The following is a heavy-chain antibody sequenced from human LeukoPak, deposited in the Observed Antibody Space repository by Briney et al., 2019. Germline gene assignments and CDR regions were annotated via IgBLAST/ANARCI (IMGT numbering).Heavy chain of an antibody. V-gene: IGHV1-2*02. Sequence: GASVKVSCKASGYTFTGYYMHWVRQAPGQGLEWMGWINPNSGGTNYAQKFQGRVTMTRDTSISTAYMELSRLRSDDTAVYYCARAGRLYCSSTSCYTASGGFIDYWGQGTLVTVSS. J-gene: IGHJ4*02. CDR2: INPNSGGT. CDR3: ARAGRLYCSSTSCYTASGGFIDY. CDR1: GYTFTGYY. D-gene: IGHD2-2*02.